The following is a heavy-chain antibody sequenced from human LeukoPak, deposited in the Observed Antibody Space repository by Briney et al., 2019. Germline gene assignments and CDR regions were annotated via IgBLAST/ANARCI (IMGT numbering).Heavy chain of an antibody. CDR2: IYHSGST. D-gene: IGHD1-26*01. J-gene: IGHJ6*02. Sequence: PSQTLSLTCAVSGGSISSGGYSWSWIRQPPGKGLEWIGYIYHSGSTYYNPSLKSRVTISVDRSKNQFSLKLSSVTAADTAVYYCARDGSIRGYYYGMDVWGQGTTVTVSS. CDR1: GGSISSGGYS. CDR3: ARDGSIRGYYYGMDV. V-gene: IGHV4-30-2*01.